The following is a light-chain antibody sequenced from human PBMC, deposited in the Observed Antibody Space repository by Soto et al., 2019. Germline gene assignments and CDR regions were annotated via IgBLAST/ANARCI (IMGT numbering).Light chain of an antibody. CDR2: AAS. CDR1: HSISSL. V-gene: IGKV1-39*01. J-gene: IGKJ3*01. Sequence: DIQLTQSTSSLSASVGDRVTLTCWASHSISSLLNWYQQKPGKAPKVLIYAASKLETGVSSRFSGSGSGTDFTLTISGLQPEDSATYYCQQSFSSPFTFGPGTKVDIK. CDR3: QQSFSSPFT.